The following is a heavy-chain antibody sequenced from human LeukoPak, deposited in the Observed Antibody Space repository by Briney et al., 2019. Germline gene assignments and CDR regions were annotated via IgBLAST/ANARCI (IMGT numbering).Heavy chain of an antibody. CDR1: GFTFNSYS. D-gene: IGHD3-9*01. J-gene: IGHJ4*02. Sequence: PGGSLRLSCTASGFTFNSYSMNWLRQAPGKGLEGVSYTSSSSSYIFYADSVKGRFTISRDNAKKSLYLQMNRLRAEDTAVYFCARADTSDILTGYSDYWGQGTLVTVSS. CDR3: ARADTSDILTGYSDY. CDR2: TSSSSSYI. V-gene: IGHV3-21*01.